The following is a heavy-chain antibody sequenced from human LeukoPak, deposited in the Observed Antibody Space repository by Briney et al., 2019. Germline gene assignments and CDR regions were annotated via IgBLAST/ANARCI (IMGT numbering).Heavy chain of an antibody. V-gene: IGHV3-30*04. CDR2: ISGNGRNK. CDR3: ARAYLAAAGGAYWFDP. CDR1: GFSFSHYA. J-gene: IGHJ5*02. Sequence: PGGSLRLSCAASGFSFSHYAIHWVRQAPGKGLEWVTLISGNGRNKYYADSVKGRFTIDRDNSKNTVYLQMNSLTADDTAVYYCARAYLAAAGGAYWFDPWGQGTLVTVSS. D-gene: IGHD6-13*01.